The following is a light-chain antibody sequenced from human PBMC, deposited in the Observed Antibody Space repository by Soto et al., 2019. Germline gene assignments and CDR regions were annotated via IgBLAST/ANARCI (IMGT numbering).Light chain of an antibody. J-gene: IGLJ1*01. V-gene: IGLV2-14*01. CDR2: DVT. Sequence: QSVLTQPAAVSGSPGQSITISCTGTSSDVGGYKYVSWYQQHPDKAPKLIIYDVTNRPSGISNRFSGSKSVNTASLTISGLQAEDEADYYCSSYTSSSSYVFGSGNKVTVL. CDR3: SSYTSSSSYV. CDR1: SSDVGGYKY.